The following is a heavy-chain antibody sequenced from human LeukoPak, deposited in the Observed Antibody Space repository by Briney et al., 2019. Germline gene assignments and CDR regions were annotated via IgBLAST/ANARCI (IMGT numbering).Heavy chain of an antibody. CDR2: INHSGST. V-gene: IGHV4-34*01. J-gene: IGHJ3*02. D-gene: IGHD2-2*01. CDR1: GGSFSGYY. CDR3: ARQDIVVVPAAISSAAFDI. Sequence: SETLSLTCAVYGGSFSGYYWSWIRQPPGKGLEWIGEINHSGSTNYNPSLKSRVTISVDTSKNQFSLKLSSVTAADTAVYYCARQDIVVVPAAISSAAFDIWGQGTTVTVSS.